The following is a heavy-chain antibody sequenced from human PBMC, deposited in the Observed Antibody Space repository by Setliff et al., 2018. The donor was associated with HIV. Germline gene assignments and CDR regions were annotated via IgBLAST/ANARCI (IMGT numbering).Heavy chain of an antibody. Sequence: GGSLRLSCAASGFRFRSYWMSWVRQAPGKGLESVANIKEDGSEKYFVDSVKGRFTISRDNAKNSLYLQMNSLRAEDTAVYYCAREGLGSEYFDYWGQGTLVTVSS. CDR2: IKEDGSEK. J-gene: IGHJ4*02. CDR1: GFRFRSYW. CDR3: AREGLGSEYFDY. V-gene: IGHV3-7*01. D-gene: IGHD3-9*01.